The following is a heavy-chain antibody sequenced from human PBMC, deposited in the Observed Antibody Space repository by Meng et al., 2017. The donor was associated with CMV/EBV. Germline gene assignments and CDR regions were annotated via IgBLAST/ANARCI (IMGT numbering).Heavy chain of an antibody. CDR1: GFTVSSNY. D-gene: IGHD2-2*01. CDR2: IYSGGST. CDR3: ASSGPSSMRDIVVVPAAKRGAFDI. Sequence: GESLKISCAASGFTVSSNYMSWVRQAPGKGLEWVSVIYSGGSTYHADSVKGRFTISRDNSKNTLYLQMNSLRAEDTAVYYCASSGPSSMRDIVVVPAAKRGAFDIWGQGTMVTVSS. V-gene: IGHV3-53*01. J-gene: IGHJ3*02.